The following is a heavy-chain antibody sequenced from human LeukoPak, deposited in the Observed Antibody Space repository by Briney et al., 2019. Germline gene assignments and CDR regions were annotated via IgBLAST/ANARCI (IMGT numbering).Heavy chain of an antibody. CDR3: ARGYYDYVWGSYPLDY. CDR1: RCTFTSYA. J-gene: IGHJ4*02. V-gene: IGHV1-8*01. CDR2: MNPNSGNT. D-gene: IGHD3-16*02. Sequence: ASVKVSCKASRCTFTSYAINWVRQATGQGLEWMGWMNPNSGNTGYAQKFQGRVTMTRNTSISTAYMELSSLRSEDTAVYYCARGYYDYVWGSYPLDYWGQGTLVTVSS.